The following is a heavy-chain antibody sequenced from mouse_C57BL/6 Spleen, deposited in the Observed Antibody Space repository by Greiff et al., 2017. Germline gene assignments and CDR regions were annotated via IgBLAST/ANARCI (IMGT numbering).Heavy chain of an antibody. CDR1: GYAFSSYW. V-gene: IGHV1-80*01. CDR2: IYPGDGDT. Sequence: VQLQQSGAELVKPGASVKISCKASGYAFSSYWMNWVHQRPGKGLEWIGQIYPGDGDTNYNGKFKGKATLTADKSSSTAYMQLSSLTSEDSAVYFCARAAQTRAWFAYWGQGTLVTVSA. D-gene: IGHD3-2*02. J-gene: IGHJ3*01. CDR3: ARAAQTRAWFAY.